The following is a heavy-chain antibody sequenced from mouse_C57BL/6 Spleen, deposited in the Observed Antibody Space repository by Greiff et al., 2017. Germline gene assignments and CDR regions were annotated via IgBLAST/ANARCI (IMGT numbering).Heavy chain of an antibody. Sequence: VQLQQSGPVLVKPGASVKMSCKASGYTFTDYYMNWVKQSHGKSLEWIGVINPYNGGTSYNQKFKGKATLTVDKSSSTAYMELNSLTSEDSAVYYCARGDDYDSYFDYWGQGTTLTVSS. CDR1: GYTFTDYY. CDR3: ARGDDYDSYFDY. D-gene: IGHD2-4*01. CDR2: INPYNGGT. V-gene: IGHV1-19*01. J-gene: IGHJ2*01.